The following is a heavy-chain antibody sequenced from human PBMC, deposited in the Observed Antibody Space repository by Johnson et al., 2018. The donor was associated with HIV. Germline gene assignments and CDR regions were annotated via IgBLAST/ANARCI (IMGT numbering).Heavy chain of an antibody. Sequence: EVQLVESGGGLVQPGGSLRLSCAASGFTFSSYAMNWVRQAPGKGLEWVSDINWNGGRTGYADSVKGRFSISRDNGKNSLYLQMNSLRVDDTALYYCARAYHYADAFDIWGQGTMVTVSS. CDR1: GFTFSSYA. CDR2: INWNGGRT. D-gene: IGHD3-10*01. V-gene: IGHV3-20*04. CDR3: ARAYHYADAFDI. J-gene: IGHJ3*02.